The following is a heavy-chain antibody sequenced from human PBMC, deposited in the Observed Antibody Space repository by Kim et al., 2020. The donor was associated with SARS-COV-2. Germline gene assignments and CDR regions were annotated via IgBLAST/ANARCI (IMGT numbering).Heavy chain of an antibody. D-gene: IGHD3-9*01. CDR2: IYYSGST. Sequence: SETLSLTCTVSGGSISSSSYYWGWIRQPRGKGLEWIGSIYYSGSTYYNPSLKSRVTISVDTSKNQFSLKLRSVTAADTAVYFCARDEGIRYFDLLGPTRYYYGMDVWGQGTTVTVSS. V-gene: IGHV4-39*07. CDR3: ARDEGIRYFDLLGPTRYYYGMDV. J-gene: IGHJ6*02. CDR1: GGSISSSSYY.